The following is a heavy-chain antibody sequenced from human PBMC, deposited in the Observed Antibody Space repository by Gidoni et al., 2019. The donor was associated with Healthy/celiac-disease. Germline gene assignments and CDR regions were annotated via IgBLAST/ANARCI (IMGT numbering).Heavy chain of an antibody. J-gene: IGHJ6*02. D-gene: IGHD4-4*01. V-gene: IGHV3-23*01. Sequence: EVQLLESGGGLVQPGGSLRLSCAASGFTFSRYAMSWVRQAPGKGLEWVSAISGSGGSTYYADSVKSRFTISRDNSKNTLYLQMNSLRAEDTAVYYCAKGDSNYADYYGMDVWGQGTTVTVSS. CDR2: ISGSGGST. CDR3: AKGDSNYADYYGMDV. CDR1: GFTFSRYA.